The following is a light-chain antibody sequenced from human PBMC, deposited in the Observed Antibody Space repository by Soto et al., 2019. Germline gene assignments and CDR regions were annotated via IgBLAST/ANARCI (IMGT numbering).Light chain of an antibody. CDR2: EVT. J-gene: IGLJ1*01. CDR3: SSYTSSSTRV. CDR1: SSDVGGYNS. V-gene: IGLV2-14*01. Sequence: QSVLTQPASVSGSPGRSITIPCTGTSSDVGGYNSVSWYQQHPGKAPKLVIYEVTNRPSGISNRFSGSKSGNTASLTISGLQAEDEADYYCSSYTSSSTRVFGTGTKVTVL.